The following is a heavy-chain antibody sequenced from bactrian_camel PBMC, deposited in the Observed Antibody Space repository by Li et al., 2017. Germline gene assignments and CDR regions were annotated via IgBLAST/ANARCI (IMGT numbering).Heavy chain of an antibody. D-gene: IGHD1*01. CDR3: VADVCRDTWDVWLNRLSGEYKY. CDR2: IYNQNKYT. CDR1: GFTSSTYV. Sequence: HVRVVKAGGCLVQPGGSLKISCAASGFTSSTYVMYWVRQAPGKGLEWVASIYNQNKYTYYTDAVKGRFTISGDNAKNTVYLQMNALQPEDTAMYYCVADVCRDTWDVWLNRLSGEYKYWGQGTQVTVS. J-gene: IGHJ4*01. V-gene: IGHV3-2*01.